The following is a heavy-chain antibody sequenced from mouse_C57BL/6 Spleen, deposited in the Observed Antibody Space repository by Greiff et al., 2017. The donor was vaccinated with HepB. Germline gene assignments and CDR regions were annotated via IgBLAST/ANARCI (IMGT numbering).Heavy chain of an antibody. V-gene: IGHV1-15*01. CDR2: IDPETGGT. Sequence: QAQLQQSGAELVRPGASVTLSCKASGYTFTDYEMHWVKQTPVHGLEWIGAIDPETGGTAYNQKFKGKAILTADKSSSTAYMELRSLTSEDSAVYYCTRRGLGYGSSYRYFDVWGTGTTVTVSS. J-gene: IGHJ1*03. D-gene: IGHD1-1*01. CDR3: TRRGLGYGSSYRYFDV. CDR1: GYTFTDYE.